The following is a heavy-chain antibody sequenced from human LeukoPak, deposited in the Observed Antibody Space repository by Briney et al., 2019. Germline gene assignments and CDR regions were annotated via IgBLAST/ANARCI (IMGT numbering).Heavy chain of an antibody. CDR3: ARVLHSSSWYNDY. CDR2: IYYSGST. CDR1: GGSISSGDYY. V-gene: IGHV4-30-4*01. D-gene: IGHD6-13*01. J-gene: IGHJ4*02. Sequence: SETLSLTCTVSGGSISSGDYYWSWIRQPPGKGLEWIGYIYYSGSTYYNPSLKSRVTISVDTSKNQFSLKLSPVTAADTAVYYCARVLHSSSWYNDYWGQGTLVTVSS.